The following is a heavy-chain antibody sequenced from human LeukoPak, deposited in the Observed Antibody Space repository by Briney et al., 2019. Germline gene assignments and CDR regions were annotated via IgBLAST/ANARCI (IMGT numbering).Heavy chain of an antibody. J-gene: IGHJ6*03. CDR3: AKDPGPRFRHYMDV. CDR2: IRYDGSNK. V-gene: IGHV3-30*02. D-gene: IGHD3-3*01. CDR1: GFTFSSYG. Sequence: PGGSLRLSCAASGFTFSSYGMHWVRQAPGKGLEWVAFIRYDGSNKYYADSVKGRFTISRGNSKNTLYLQMNSLRAEDTAVYYCAKDPGPRFRHYMDVWGKGTTVTISS.